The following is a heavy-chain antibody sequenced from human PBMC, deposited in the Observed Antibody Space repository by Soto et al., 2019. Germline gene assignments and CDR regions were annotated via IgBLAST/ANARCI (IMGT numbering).Heavy chain of an antibody. Sequence: PWGSLRLACASSDFTFSSYAMSWVRQAPGKGLEWVSTISGSGGGTYYADSMKGRFTISRDNSKNTLYLQMYSLRVEDTAVYYCARESDHWGQGTMVTVSS. J-gene: IGHJ4*02. CDR1: DFTFSSYA. V-gene: IGHV3-23*01. CDR3: ARESDH. CDR2: ISGSGGGT.